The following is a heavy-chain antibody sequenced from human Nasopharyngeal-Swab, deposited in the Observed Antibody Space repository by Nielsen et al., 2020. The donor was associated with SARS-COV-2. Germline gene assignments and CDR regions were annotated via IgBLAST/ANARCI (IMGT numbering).Heavy chain of an antibody. CDR1: GGSFSGYY. Sequence: SETLSLTCAVYGGSFSGYYWSWIRQPPGKGLEWIGEINHSGSTNYNPSLKSRVTISVDTSKNQFSLKLSSVTAADTAVYYCARGEECQPLTDHPRNQIDYWGQGTLVTVSS. V-gene: IGHV4-34*01. D-gene: IGHD2-2*01. J-gene: IGHJ4*02. CDR2: INHSGST. CDR3: ARGEECQPLTDHPRNQIDY.